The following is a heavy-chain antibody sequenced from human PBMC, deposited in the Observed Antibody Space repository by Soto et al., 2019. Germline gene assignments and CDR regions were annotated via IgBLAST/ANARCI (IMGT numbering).Heavy chain of an antibody. CDR1: GGSFSGYY. Sequence: FLTCAVYGGSFSGYYWSWIRQPPGKGLEWIGEINHSGSTNYNPSLKSRVTISVDTSKNQFSLKLSSVTAADTAVYYCASNWNYVFGDYGMDVWGQGTTVTVSS. CDR2: INHSGST. J-gene: IGHJ6*02. D-gene: IGHD1-7*01. V-gene: IGHV4-34*01. CDR3: ASNWNYVFGDYGMDV.